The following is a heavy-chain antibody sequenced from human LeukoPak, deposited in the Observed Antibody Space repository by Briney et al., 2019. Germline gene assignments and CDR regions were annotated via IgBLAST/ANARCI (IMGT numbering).Heavy chain of an antibody. J-gene: IGHJ6*02. CDR3: ARDRRRPRTYYGMDV. CDR2: INHSGST. Sequence: PSETRSPTCAVYGGSFGGYYWSWIRQPPGKGLEWIGEINHSGSTNYNPSLKSRVTISVDTSKNQFSLKLSSVTAADTAVYYCARDRRRPRTYYGMDVWGQGTTVTVSS. V-gene: IGHV4-34*01. CDR1: GGSFGGYY. D-gene: IGHD1-1*01.